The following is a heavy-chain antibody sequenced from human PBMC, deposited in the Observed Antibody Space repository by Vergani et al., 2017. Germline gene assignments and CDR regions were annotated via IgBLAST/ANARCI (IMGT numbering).Heavy chain of an antibody. CDR3: AKDRQQQLGFDY. V-gene: IGHV3-9*01. CDR1: GFTFDDYA. Sequence: EVQLVESGGGLVQPGRSLRLSCAASGFTFDDYAMHWVRQAPGKGLEWVSGISWNSGSIGYADSVKGRFTISRDNAKNSLYLQMNSLRAEDTALYYCAKDRQQQLGFDYWGQGTLVTVSS. D-gene: IGHD6-13*01. CDR2: ISWNSGSI. J-gene: IGHJ4*02.